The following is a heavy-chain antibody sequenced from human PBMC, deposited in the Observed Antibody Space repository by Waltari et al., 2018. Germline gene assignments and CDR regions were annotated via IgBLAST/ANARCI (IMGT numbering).Heavy chain of an antibody. V-gene: IGHV3-7*01. Sequence: LVGSGGGLVQPGGSLRPACAASGVRSSTYWMRLVRRAPGEGREWVASVKEDEAENYYVDSVKGRFPISRDIAQNSMHLRINSLRVENTAESYCARVSFWSGFSFDEWGPGPVFTVS. D-gene: IGHD3-3*01. CDR2: VKEDEAEN. CDR1: GVRSSTYW. J-gene: IGHJ4*02. CDR3: ARVSFWSGFSFDE.